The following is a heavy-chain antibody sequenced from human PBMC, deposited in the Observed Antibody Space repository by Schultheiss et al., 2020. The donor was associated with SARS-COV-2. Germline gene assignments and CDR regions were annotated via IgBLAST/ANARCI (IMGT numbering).Heavy chain of an antibody. CDR2: ISYSGST. D-gene: IGHD2-2*01. Sequence: SETLSLTCSVSGDSISTNYWSWIRQPPGKGLELIGHISYSGSTNYNPSLKSRVTISVDTSKNQVSLKLSSVTAADTAVYYCATLVGPAAMLVDYWGQGTLVTVSS. CDR1: GDSISTNY. CDR3: ATLVGPAAMLVDY. V-gene: IGHV4-59*01. J-gene: IGHJ4*02.